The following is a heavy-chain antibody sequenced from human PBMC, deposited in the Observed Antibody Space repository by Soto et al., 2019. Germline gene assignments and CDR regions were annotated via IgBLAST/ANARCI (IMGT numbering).Heavy chain of an antibody. J-gene: IGHJ4*02. D-gene: IGHD6-6*01. V-gene: IGHV4-34*01. CDR3: ARGLGEQLAQSIFDY. CDR2: INHSGST. CDR1: GGSFSGYY. Sequence: SETLSLTCAVYGGSFSGYYWSWIRQPPGKGLEWIGEINHSGSTNYNPSLKSRVTISVDTSKNQFSLKLSSVTAADTAVYYCARGLGEQLAQSIFDYWGQGTLVTVSS.